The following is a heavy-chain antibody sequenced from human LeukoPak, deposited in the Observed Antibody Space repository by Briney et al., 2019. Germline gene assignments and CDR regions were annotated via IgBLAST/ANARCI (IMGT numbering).Heavy chain of an antibody. CDR3: ARAFPPLRTSAAGDY. J-gene: IGHJ4*02. CDR1: GFSFSDYD. D-gene: IGHD6-25*01. V-gene: IGHV3-21*06. Sequence: GGSLRLSCTASGFSFSDYDMNWVRQAPGKGLEWVSPISGSSSHRYYADSAKGRFTISRDNAKNSLYLQMNSLRAEDTAVYHCARAFPPLRTSAAGDYWGQGTLVTVSS. CDR2: ISGSSSHR.